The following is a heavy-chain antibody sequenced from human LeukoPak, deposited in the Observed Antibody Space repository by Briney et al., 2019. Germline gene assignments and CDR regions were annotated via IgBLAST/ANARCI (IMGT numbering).Heavy chain of an antibody. D-gene: IGHD2-21*02. J-gene: IGHJ4*02. CDR3: AKRGERNGGDCYYIDY. Sequence: GGSLRLSCAASGFTFSNYGMHWVRQAPGKGLEWVAATSYDGGNKQYADSVKGRFTISRDNSKNTLYLQTNSLRAEDTAVYHCAKRGERNGGDCYYIDYWGQGTLVTVSS. CDR1: GFTFSNYG. V-gene: IGHV3-30*18. CDR2: TSYDGGNK.